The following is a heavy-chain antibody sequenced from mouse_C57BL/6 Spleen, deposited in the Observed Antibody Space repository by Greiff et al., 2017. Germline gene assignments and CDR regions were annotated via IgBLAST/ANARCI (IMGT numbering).Heavy chain of an antibody. J-gene: IGHJ4*01. D-gene: IGHD1-1*01. CDR2: IYPRSGNT. V-gene: IGHV1-81*01. CDR3: ARESPLYGSSYVRAMDY. CDR1: GYTFTSYG. Sequence: QVQLQQSGAELARPGASVKLSCKASGYTFTSYGISWVKQRTGQGLEWIGEIYPRSGNTYYNEKFKGKATLTADKSSSTAYMELRSLTSADSAVYFCARESPLYGSSYVRAMDYWGQGTSVTVSS.